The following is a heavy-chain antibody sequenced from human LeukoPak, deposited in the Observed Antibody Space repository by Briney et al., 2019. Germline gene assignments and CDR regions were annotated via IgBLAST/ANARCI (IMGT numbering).Heavy chain of an antibody. CDR2: IYTSGST. J-gene: IGHJ4*02. CDR1: GGSISSGSYY. CDR3: ARSRRDWGYFDY. D-gene: IGHD7-27*01. Sequence: SETLSLTCTVSGGSISSGSYYWSWIRQPAGKGLEWIGRIYTSGSTNYNPSLKSRVTISVDTSKNQFSLKLSSVTAADTAVYYCARSRRDWGYFDYWGQGTLVTVSS. V-gene: IGHV4-61*02.